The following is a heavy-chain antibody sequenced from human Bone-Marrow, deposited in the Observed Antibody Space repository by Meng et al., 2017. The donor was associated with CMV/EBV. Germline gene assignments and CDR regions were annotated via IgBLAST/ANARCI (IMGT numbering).Heavy chain of an antibody. J-gene: IGHJ4*02. CDR1: GGTFSSYA. V-gene: IGHV1-8*03. D-gene: IGHD4-17*01. CDR2: MNPNSGNT. CDR3: ARAVTGVFERGLDY. Sequence: ASVKVSCKASGGTFSSYAISWVRQATGQGLEWMGGMNPNSGNTGYAQKFQGRVTITRNTSISTAYMELSSLRPEDTAVYYCARAVTGVFERGLDYWGQGTLVTVSS.